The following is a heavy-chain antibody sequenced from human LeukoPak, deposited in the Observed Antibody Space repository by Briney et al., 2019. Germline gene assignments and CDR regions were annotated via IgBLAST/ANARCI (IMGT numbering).Heavy chain of an antibody. V-gene: IGHV6-1*01. J-gene: IGHJ4*02. CDR2: TYYRSKWNN. CDR3: AGYSGLGVPDY. D-gene: IGHD2-21*01. CDR1: GDSDSSKSAA. Sequence: SQTLSLTCAISGDSDSSKSAAWNWIRQSPSGGLEWLGRTYYRSKWNNDYAVSVRGLITINPDPSKNQYSLLLNSVAPEDAVVYYCAGYSGLGVPDYWGQGTLVTVGS.